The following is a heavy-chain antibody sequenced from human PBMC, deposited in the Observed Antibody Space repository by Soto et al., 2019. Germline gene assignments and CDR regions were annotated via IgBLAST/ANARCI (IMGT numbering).Heavy chain of an antibody. Sequence: WETLSLTCTVSSGSIGTYFWSWIRQPPGKGLEWIGCIYYSGTTNYNPSLKSRVTIFLDTSKNQFSLRLSSVTAADTAVYYCARGRRGTYDAFDIWGQGTLVTVS. D-gene: IGHD1-26*01. V-gene: IGHV4-59*01. CDR1: SGSIGTYF. CDR2: IYYSGTT. J-gene: IGHJ3*02. CDR3: ARGRRGTYDAFDI.